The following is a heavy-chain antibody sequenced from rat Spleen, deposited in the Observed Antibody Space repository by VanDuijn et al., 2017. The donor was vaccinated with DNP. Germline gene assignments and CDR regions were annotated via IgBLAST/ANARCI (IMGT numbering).Heavy chain of an antibody. CDR1: GFSLTSNS. V-gene: IGHV2-30*01. CDR3: ARDWDGYNIDY. D-gene: IGHD4-1*01. CDR2: IGTGGTT. Sequence: QVQLKESGPGLVQPSQTLSLTCTVAGFSLTSNSVHWVRQPSGKGLEWMGIIGTGGTTEYNPILKSRLSISRDTSKSQVFLRMNSLQSEDTATYYCARDWDGYNIDYWGQGVMVTVSS. J-gene: IGHJ2*01.